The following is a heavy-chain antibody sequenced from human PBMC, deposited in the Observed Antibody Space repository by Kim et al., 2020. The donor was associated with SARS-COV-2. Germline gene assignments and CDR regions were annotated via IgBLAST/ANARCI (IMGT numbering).Heavy chain of an antibody. CDR3: STSDDY. Sequence: YDGSNKYYADSVKGRFTISRDNSKNTLYLQMNSLRAEDTAVYYCSTSDDYWGQGTLVTVSS. V-gene: IGHV3-30*03. CDR2: YDGSNK. J-gene: IGHJ4*02.